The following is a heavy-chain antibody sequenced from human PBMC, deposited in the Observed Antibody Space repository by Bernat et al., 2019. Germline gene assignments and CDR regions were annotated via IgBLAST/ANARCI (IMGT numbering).Heavy chain of an antibody. Sequence: EVQLLESGGGLVQPGGSLRLSCVASGFTFSSYAMSWVRQAPGKGLEWVSAISGSGGSTYYADYGRGRFTISRDNSKNTLYLQMNSLRAEDTAVYYCARDPRSSSLLWWYFDLWGRGTLVTVSS. V-gene: IGHV3-23*01. D-gene: IGHD6-13*01. CDR2: ISGSGGST. CDR3: ARDPRSSSLLWWYFDL. J-gene: IGHJ2*01. CDR1: GFTFSSYA.